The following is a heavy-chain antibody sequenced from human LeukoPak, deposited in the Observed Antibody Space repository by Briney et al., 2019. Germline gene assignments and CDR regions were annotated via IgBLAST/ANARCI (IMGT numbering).Heavy chain of an antibody. J-gene: IGHJ5*02. CDR1: GGSISSYY. CDR3: ARRRGTVTTGWFDP. CDR2: IYTSGST. V-gene: IGHV4-4*07. Sequence: PSETLSLTCTVSGGSISSYYWSWIRQPAGKGLEWIGRIYTSGSTNYNPSLKSRVTMSVDTSKNQFSLKLSSVTAADTAVYYCARRRGTVTTGWFDPWGQGTLVTVSS. D-gene: IGHD4-17*01.